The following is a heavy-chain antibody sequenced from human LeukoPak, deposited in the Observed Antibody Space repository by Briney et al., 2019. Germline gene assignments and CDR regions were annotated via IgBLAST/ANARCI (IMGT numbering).Heavy chain of an antibody. V-gene: IGHV3-73*01. CDR3: ARAGEVVIEDFYGMDV. D-gene: IGHD3-22*01. CDR1: GFTFSGSA. Sequence: GGSLKLSCAASGFTFSGSAMHWVRQASGKGLEWVGRIRSKANSYATAYAASVKGRFTISRDDSKNTAYLQMNSLKTEDTAVYYCARAGEVVIEDFYGMDVWGQGTTVTVSS. CDR2: IRSKANSYAT. J-gene: IGHJ6*02.